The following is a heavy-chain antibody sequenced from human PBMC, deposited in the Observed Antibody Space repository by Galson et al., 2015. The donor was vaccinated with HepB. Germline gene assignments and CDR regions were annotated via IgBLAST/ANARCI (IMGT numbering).Heavy chain of an antibody. Sequence: SLRLSCAAPGFTFSNYGMHWVRQAPGKGLEWVAVISYDGGNTYYADSAKGRFTISRDNSKNTLYLQMNSLRAEDTAVYYCARYDFWSGYTYYYYGMDVWGQGTTVTVSS. CDR2: ISYDGGNT. V-gene: IGHV3-30*03. CDR3: ARYDFWSGYTYYYYGMDV. J-gene: IGHJ6*02. CDR1: GFTFSNYG. D-gene: IGHD3-3*01.